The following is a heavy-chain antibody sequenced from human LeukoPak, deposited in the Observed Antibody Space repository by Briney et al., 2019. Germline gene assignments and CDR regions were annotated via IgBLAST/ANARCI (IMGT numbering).Heavy chain of an antibody. D-gene: IGHD6-19*01. CDR3: AKDGSSGWYGDSYFDY. CDR2: ISGSGGST. CDR1: GFTFSSYA. Sequence: GGSLRLSCAASGFTFSSYAMSWVRQAPGKGLEWVSAISGSGGSTYYADSVKGRFTISRDNSKNTLYLQMNSLRAEDTAVYYCAKDGSSGWYGDSYFDYWGQGTLVTVSS. J-gene: IGHJ4*02. V-gene: IGHV3-23*01.